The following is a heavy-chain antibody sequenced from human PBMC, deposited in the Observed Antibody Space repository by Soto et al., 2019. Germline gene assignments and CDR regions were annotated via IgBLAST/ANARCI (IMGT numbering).Heavy chain of an antibody. V-gene: IGHV3-23*01. J-gene: IGHJ3*02. CDR3: ARPITTFGVVNDAFDI. Sequence: EVQLLESGGGLVQPGGSLRLSCAASGFTFSRYAMSWVRQAPGKGLEWVSAISGSGGSTYYADSVKGRFTISRDNSKNTLYLQMNSLRAADTAVYYCARPITTFGVVNDAFDIWGHGTMVTVSS. CDR2: ISGSGGST. D-gene: IGHD3-3*01. CDR1: GFTFSRYA.